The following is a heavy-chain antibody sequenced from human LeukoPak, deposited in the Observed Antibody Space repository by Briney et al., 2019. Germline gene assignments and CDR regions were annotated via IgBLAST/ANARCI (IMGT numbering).Heavy chain of an antibody. V-gene: IGHV1-3*01. CDR1: GNNFTTYT. CDR2: INAGNDKT. CDR3: ASGDLGYCSSTSCPTRGNAFDA. Sequence: GSVKVSCKASGNNFTTYTIHWVRQAPGQRLEWMGWINAGNDKTKYSQKFQGRVTITRDTSASTAYMELSSLRSEDAAVYYCASGDLGYCSSTSCPTRGNAFDAWGQGTMVTVSS. J-gene: IGHJ3*01. D-gene: IGHD2-2*01.